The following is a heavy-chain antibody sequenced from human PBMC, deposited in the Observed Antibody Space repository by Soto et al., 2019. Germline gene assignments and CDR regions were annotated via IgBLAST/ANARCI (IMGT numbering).Heavy chain of an antibody. V-gene: IGHV3-23*01. CDR1: GFTFSSYA. J-gene: IGHJ4*02. CDR3: AKEGTAMVTPKPDY. CDR2: ISGSGGST. Sequence: GGSLRLSCAASGFTFSSYAMSWVRQAPGKGLEWASAISGSGGSTYYADSVKGRFTISRDNSKNTLYLQMNSLRAEDTAVYYCAKEGTAMVTPKPDYWGQGTLVTVSS. D-gene: IGHD5-18*01.